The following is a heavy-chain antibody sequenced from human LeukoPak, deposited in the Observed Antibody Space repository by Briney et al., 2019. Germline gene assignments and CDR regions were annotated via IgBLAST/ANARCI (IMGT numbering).Heavy chain of an antibody. CDR2: IYYSGST. CDR1: GGSISSSSYY. V-gene: IGHV4-39*07. J-gene: IGHJ4*02. D-gene: IGHD3-22*01. Sequence: SETLSLTCTVSGGSISSSSYYWGWIRQPPGKGLEWIGSIYYSGSTYYNPSLKSRVTISVDTSKNQFSLKLSSVTAADTAVYYCARASWEPLYYYDSSGYYEDYWGQGTLVTVSS. CDR3: ARASWEPLYYYDSSGYYEDY.